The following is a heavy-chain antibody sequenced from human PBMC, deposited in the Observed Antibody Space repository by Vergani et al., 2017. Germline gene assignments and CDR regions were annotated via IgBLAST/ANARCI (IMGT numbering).Heavy chain of an antibody. V-gene: IGHV3-48*03. CDR1: GFTFSSYE. J-gene: IGHJ6*02. CDR3: AKDTASYSNYYYYGMDV. Sequence: EVQLVESGGGLVQPGGSLRLSCAASGFTFSSYEMNWVRQAPGKGLEWVSYISSSGSTIYYADSVKGRFTISRDNAKNSLYLQMNSLRAEDTAVYYCAKDTASYSNYYYYGMDVWGQGP. D-gene: IGHD4-11*01. CDR2: ISSSGSTI.